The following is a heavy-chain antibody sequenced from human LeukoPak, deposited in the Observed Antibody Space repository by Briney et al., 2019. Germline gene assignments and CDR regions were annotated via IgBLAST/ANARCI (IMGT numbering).Heavy chain of an antibody. CDR2: ISYDGSNK. D-gene: IGHD3-3*01. J-gene: IGHJ4*02. CDR1: GFTFSSYA. Sequence: GGSLRLSCAASGFTFSSYAMHWVRQAPGKGLEWVAVISYDGSNKYYADSVKGRFAISRDNSKNTLYLQMNSLRAEDTAVYYCAKEYVFWSGYYGYWGQGTLVTVSS. CDR3: AKEYVFWSGYYGY. V-gene: IGHV3-30*09.